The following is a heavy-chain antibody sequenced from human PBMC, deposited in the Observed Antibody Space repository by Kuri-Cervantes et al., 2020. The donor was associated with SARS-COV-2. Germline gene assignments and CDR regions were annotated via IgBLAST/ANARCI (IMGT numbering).Heavy chain of an antibody. CDR3: TTAPDYGDYVGPDY. Sequence: GESRKSSCAASGFTFSNAWMNWVRQAPGKGLEWVGRIKSKTDGGTTDYAAPVKGRFTISRDDSKNTLYLQMNSLKTEDTAVYYCTTAPDYGDYVGPDYWGQGTLVTVSS. V-gene: IGHV3-15*07. J-gene: IGHJ4*02. D-gene: IGHD4-17*01. CDR1: GFTFSNAW. CDR2: IKSKTDGGTT.